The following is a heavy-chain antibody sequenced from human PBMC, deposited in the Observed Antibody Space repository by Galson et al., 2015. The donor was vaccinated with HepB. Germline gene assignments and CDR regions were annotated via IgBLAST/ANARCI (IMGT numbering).Heavy chain of an antibody. V-gene: IGHV3-53*01. CDR2: IYSGGST. CDR1: GFTVSSNY. J-gene: IGHJ3*02. D-gene: IGHD5-12*01. Sequence: SLRLSCAASGFTVSSNYMSWVRQAPGKGLEWVSVIYSGGSTYYSDSVKGRFTSSSDNSKNTVYLQMNSLRAEDTAVYYCARGPMRARAFDIWGQGTMVTVSS. CDR3: ARGPMRARAFDI.